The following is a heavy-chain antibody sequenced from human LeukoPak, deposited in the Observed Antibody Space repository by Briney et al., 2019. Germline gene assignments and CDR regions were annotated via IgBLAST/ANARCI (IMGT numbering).Heavy chain of an antibody. CDR1: GFTFSSLW. CDR2: INSDGSST. CDR3: APPLSVVVPGAQYGMDV. V-gene: IGHV3-74*01. D-gene: IGHD2-2*01. J-gene: IGHJ6*02. Sequence: GGSLRLSCGASGFTFSSLWMHWVRQAPGKGLVWDTRINSDGSSTSYADSVKGRFTISRDYAKNMLYLQMNSLRVEDTAVYYRAPPLSVVVPGAQYGMDVWGQGTTVTVSS.